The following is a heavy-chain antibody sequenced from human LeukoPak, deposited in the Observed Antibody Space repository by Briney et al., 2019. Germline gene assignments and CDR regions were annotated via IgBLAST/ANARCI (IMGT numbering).Heavy chain of an antibody. CDR3: ARSRAETVPVWGSYRHHDAFDI. D-gene: IGHD3-16*02. Sequence: GASLQISCKGSGYRFTNYWIGWVRQMPGKGLEWMGIIYPGDSDTTYKPSFQGQVTISADKSISTAYLQWSSLKASDTAMYYCARSRAETVPVWGSYRHHDAFDIWGQGTMVTVSS. CDR2: IYPGDSDT. CDR1: GYRFTNYW. J-gene: IGHJ3*02. V-gene: IGHV5-51*01.